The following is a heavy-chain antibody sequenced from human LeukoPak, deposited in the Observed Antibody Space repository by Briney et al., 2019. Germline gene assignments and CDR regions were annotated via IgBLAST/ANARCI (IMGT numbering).Heavy chain of an antibody. D-gene: IGHD5-24*01. CDR1: GFTVSSNY. Sequence: GRSLRLSCAASGFTVSSNYMSWVRQAPGKGLEWVSVIYSGGSTYYADSVKGRFTISRDNSKNTLYLQMNSLRAEDTAVYYCAREMATTFDYWGQGTLVTVSS. J-gene: IGHJ4*02. CDR2: IYSGGST. CDR3: AREMATTFDY. V-gene: IGHV3-66*01.